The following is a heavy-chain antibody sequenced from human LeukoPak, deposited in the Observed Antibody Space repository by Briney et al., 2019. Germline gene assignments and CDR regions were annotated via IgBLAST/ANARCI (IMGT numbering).Heavy chain of an antibody. J-gene: IGHJ6*03. Sequence: ASVKVSCKASGYTFTGYYLQWVRQASGQGLEWMGWINPNSGGTNYAQKFQGRVTMTRDTSISTAYMELSRLRSDDTAVYYCARDSRGLRGSYYDYYYYMDVWGKGTTVTVSS. V-gene: IGHV1-2*02. CDR3: ARDSRGLRGSYYDYYYYMDV. CDR2: INPNSGGT. D-gene: IGHD1-26*01. CDR1: GYTFTGYY.